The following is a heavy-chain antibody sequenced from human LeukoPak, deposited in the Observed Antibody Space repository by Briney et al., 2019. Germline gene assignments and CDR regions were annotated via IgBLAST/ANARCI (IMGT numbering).Heavy chain of an antibody. Sequence: GGSLRLSCAASGFTVSSNYMSWVRQAPGKGLEWVSVIYSGGTTYYADSVKGRFTISRDNSNNTLYLQMNGLRAEDTAVYYCARGPVTKFEIWGQGTILTVSS. J-gene: IGHJ3*02. V-gene: IGHV3-53*01. CDR2: IYSGGTT. CDR3: ARGPVTKFEI. D-gene: IGHD4-17*01. CDR1: GFTVSSNY.